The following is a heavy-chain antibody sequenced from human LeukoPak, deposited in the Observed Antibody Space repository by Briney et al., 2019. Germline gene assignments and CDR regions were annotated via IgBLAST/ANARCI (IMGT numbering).Heavy chain of an antibody. CDR3: ARSMVSYYYYGMDV. D-gene: IGHD3-10*01. V-gene: IGHV4-59*08. CDR1: GGSISSYY. Sequence: SETLSLTCTVSGGSISSYYWSWIRQPPGKGLEWIGYIYYSGSTNYNPSLKSRVTISVDTSKNQFSLKLSSVTAADTAVYYCARSMVSYYYYGMDVWGQGTLVTVSS. J-gene: IGHJ6*02. CDR2: IYYSGST.